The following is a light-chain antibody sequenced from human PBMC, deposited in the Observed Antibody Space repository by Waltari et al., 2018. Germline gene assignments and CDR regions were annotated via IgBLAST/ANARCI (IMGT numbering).Light chain of an antibody. CDR2: GQN. CDR1: SIRSYY. CDR3: SCRDNSGFRHV. V-gene: IGLV3-19*01. Sequence: SSDLTQDPAVSVALGQTVRSTCQGDSIRSYYATWYQQKPGQAPVLVIFGQNKRPSGIPDRFSGSSSRNTASLTITGAQAEDEADYYCSCRDNSGFRHVFGTGTKVTV. J-gene: IGLJ1*01.